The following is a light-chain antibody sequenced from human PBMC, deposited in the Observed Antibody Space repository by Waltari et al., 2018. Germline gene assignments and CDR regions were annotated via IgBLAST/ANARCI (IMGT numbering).Light chain of an antibody. CDR1: SSDVGHYNY. CDR2: EVR. J-gene: IGLJ2*01. CDR3: SSFTTSHTLL. Sequence: QSALTQPASVSGTPGQSIPISCTGTSSDVGHYNYVSWYQPHSGKAPKPIICEVRPRPSGVSDRLSAAKSGNTASLTITGLQTEDEADYYCSSFTTSHTLLFGGGTKLTV. V-gene: IGLV2-14*01.